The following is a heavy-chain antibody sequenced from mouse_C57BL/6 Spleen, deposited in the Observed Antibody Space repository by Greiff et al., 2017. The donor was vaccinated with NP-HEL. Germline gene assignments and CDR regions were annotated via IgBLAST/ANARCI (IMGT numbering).Heavy chain of an antibody. CDR3: APIYYDYAMDY. Sequence: DVQLQESGPGLVKPSQSLSLTCSVTGYSITSGYYWNWIRQFPGNKLEWMGYISYDGSNNYNPSLKNRISITRDTSKNQFFLKLNSVTTEDTATYYCAPIYYDYAMDYWGQGTSVTVSS. V-gene: IGHV3-6*01. CDR1: GYSITSGYY. J-gene: IGHJ4*01. CDR2: ISYDGSN. D-gene: IGHD2-4*01.